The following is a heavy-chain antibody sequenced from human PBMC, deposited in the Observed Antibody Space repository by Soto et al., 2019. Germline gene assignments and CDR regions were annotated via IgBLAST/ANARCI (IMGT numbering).Heavy chain of an antibody. J-gene: IGHJ4*02. CDR3: ARAFIRNYYDSSGYYPQGFGY. D-gene: IGHD3-22*01. CDR2: IIPIFGTA. V-gene: IGHV1-69*13. Sequence: ASVKVSCKASGGTFSSYAISWVRQAPGQGLEWMGGIIPIFGTANYAQKFQGRVTITADESTSTAYMELSSLRPEDTAVYYCARAFIRNYYDSSGYYPQGFGYWGQGTLVTVS. CDR1: GGTFSSYA.